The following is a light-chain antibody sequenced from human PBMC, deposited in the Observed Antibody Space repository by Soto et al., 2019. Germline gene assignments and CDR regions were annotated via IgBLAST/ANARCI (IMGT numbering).Light chain of an antibody. CDR1: QSVSGDY. CDR3: QQRSNWPPWT. Sequence: EIVLTQSPGTLSVSPGERATLSCTATQSVSGDYLAWYQQKPGQAPRLLIYGASNRATGIPDRFSGSGSGTDFTLTISRLEPEDFAVFYCQQRSNWPPWTFGQGTKVDIK. CDR2: GAS. V-gene: IGKV3D-20*02. J-gene: IGKJ1*01.